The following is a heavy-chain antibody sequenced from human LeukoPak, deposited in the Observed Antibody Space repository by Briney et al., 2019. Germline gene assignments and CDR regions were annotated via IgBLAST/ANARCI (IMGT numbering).Heavy chain of an antibody. CDR3: ARDRNRDYYGSGIIDY. CDR1: GFTFSDYY. D-gene: IGHD3-10*01. Sequence: GGSLRLSCAASGFTFSDYYMSWIRQAPGKGLEWVSYISSSGSTIYYADSVKGRFTISRDNAKNSLYLQMNSLRAEDTAVYYWARDRNRDYYGSGIIDYWGQGTLVTVSS. J-gene: IGHJ4*02. CDR2: ISSSGSTI. V-gene: IGHV3-11*01.